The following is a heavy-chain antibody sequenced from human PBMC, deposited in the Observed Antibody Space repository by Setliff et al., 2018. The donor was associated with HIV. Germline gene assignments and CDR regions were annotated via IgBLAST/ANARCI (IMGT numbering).Heavy chain of an antibody. V-gene: IGHV4-59*01. Sequence: SETLSLTCTVSGGSISSYYWSWIRQPPGKGLEWIGYIYYSGSTNYNPSLKSRVTISVDTSKNQFSLKLSSVTAADTAVYYCARASRKLTDYDYVWGSYRGPAEYFQHWGQGTLVTV. D-gene: IGHD3-16*02. CDR3: ARASRKLTDYDYVWGSYRGPAEYFQH. J-gene: IGHJ1*01. CDR1: GGSISSYY. CDR2: IYYSGST.